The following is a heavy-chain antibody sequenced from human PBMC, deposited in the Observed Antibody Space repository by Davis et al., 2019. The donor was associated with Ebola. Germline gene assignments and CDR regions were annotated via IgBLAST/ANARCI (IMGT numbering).Heavy chain of an antibody. CDR1: GGSFSGYY. Sequence: MPSETLSLTCAVYGGSFSGYYWSWIRQPPGKGLDWIGEINHSGTTNYNPSLKSRVTISVDTSKNQFSLKLSSVTAADTAVYYCARGELGYCSGGSCYWFDPWGQGTLVTVSS. V-gene: IGHV4-34*01. J-gene: IGHJ5*02. D-gene: IGHD2-15*01. CDR2: INHSGTT. CDR3: ARGELGYCSGGSCYWFDP.